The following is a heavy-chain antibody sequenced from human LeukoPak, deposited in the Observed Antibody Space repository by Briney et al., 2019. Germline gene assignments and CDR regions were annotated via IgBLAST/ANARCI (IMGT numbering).Heavy chain of an antibody. CDR1: GFTFSSYG. J-gene: IGHJ4*02. CDR3: ARVRAAAGTEYFDY. Sequence: PGGSLRLSCAASGFTFSSYGMHWVRQAPGKGLEWVAVIWYDGSNKYYADSAKGRFTISRDNSKNTLYLQMNSLRAEDTAVYYCARVRAAAGTEYFDYWGQGTLVTVSS. D-gene: IGHD6-13*01. CDR2: IWYDGSNK. V-gene: IGHV3-33*01.